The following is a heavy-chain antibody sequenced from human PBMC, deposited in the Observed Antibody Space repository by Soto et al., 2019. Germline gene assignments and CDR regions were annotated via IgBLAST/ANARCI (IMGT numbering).Heavy chain of an antibody. Sequence: EVQLVESGGGLVQPGGSLRLSCAASGLTFSSFWMSWVRQAPGKGPEWVASINQDGNNKQYVDSVKGRFTISRDNAENSLDLQMNSLRAEDTAVYYCARDYRADWGPGTLVTVSS. CDR2: INQDGNNK. V-gene: IGHV3-7*01. D-gene: IGHD1-26*01. CDR1: GLTFSSFW. J-gene: IGHJ4*02. CDR3: ARDYRAD.